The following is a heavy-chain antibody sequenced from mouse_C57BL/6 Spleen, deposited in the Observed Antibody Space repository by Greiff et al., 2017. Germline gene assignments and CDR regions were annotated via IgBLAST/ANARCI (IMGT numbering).Heavy chain of an antibody. V-gene: IGHV1-20*01. D-gene: IGHD2-1*01. CDR3: ARLYYGNYYAMDY. CDR1: GYSFTGYF. J-gene: IGHJ4*01. CDR2: INPYNGDT. Sequence: VHVKQSGPELVKPGDSVKISCKASGYSFTGYFMNWVMQSHGKSLEWIGRINPYNGDTFYNQKFKGKATLTVDKSSSTAHMELRSLTSEDSAVYYCARLYYGNYYAMDYWGQGTSVTVSS.